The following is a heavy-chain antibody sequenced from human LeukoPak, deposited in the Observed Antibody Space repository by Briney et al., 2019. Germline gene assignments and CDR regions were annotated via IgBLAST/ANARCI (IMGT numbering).Heavy chain of an antibody. CDR2: FYGSGST. V-gene: IGHV3-66*01. J-gene: IGHJ4*02. CDR1: GFTFSSNY. CDR3: ARGFGSGSYPYYFDY. Sequence: PGGSLRLSCAASGFTFSSNYMSWVRQAPGKGLEWVSVFYGSGSTYYADSVKGRFTISRDNSKNTLYLQMNSPRAEDTAVFYCARGFGSGSYPYYFDYWGQGTLVTVSS. D-gene: IGHD3-10*01.